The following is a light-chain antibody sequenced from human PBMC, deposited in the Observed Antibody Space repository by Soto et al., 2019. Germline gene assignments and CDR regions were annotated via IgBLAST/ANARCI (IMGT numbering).Light chain of an antibody. V-gene: IGLV1-44*01. CDR3: AAWDDGLTEVV. CDR1: SSNIGINT. Sequence: QSVLTQPPSASGTPGQRVTISCSGSSSNIGINTVNWYQQLPGTAPKLLIYSNNQRPSGVPDRFSGSKSGTSASLAISGLQSEDEADYYCAAWDDGLTEVVFGGGTKLTV. J-gene: IGLJ2*01. CDR2: SNN.